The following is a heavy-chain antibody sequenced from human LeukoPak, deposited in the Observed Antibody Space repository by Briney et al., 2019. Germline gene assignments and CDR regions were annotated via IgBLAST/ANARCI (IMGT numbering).Heavy chain of an antibody. CDR1: GLAFSTYS. D-gene: IGHD1-26*01. CDR3: APLSGSYFGDDAFDI. CDR2: ISASGSST. Sequence: GRSLRLSCAASGLAFSTYSMSWVSQAPGKGLYWASGISASGSSTYYADSVKGRFTISRDNSKNTLYLQMNSLRAEDTAVYYCAPLSGSYFGDDAFDIWGQGTMVTVSS. J-gene: IGHJ3*02. V-gene: IGHV3-23*01.